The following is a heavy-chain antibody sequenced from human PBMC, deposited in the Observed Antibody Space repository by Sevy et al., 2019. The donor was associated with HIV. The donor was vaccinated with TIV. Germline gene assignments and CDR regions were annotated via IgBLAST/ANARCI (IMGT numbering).Heavy chain of an antibody. CDR1: GGSITNYY. Sequence: SETLSLTCTVSGGSITNYYWGWIRKPAGKGLEWIGRIYSSGSTTYNPSFKSRVTMSADTSKNQVSLILSSVTAADTAVYYCAREYTGYPFDIWGQGTMVTVSS. D-gene: IGHD3-9*01. CDR2: IYSSGST. J-gene: IGHJ3*02. V-gene: IGHV4-4*07. CDR3: AREYTGYPFDI.